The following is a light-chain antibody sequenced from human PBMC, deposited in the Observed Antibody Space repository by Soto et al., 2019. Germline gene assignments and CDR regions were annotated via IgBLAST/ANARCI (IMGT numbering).Light chain of an antibody. CDR3: LQHNSYPWT. J-gene: IGKJ1*01. V-gene: IGKV1-17*03. Sequence: DIQVTQSPSAMSASVGDRVTITCRASQDISYYLAWFQQKPGKVPKRLIFAVSNLESGVPSRFRGSGSGTEFTLTITSLQPEDFATYYCLQHNSYPWTFGQGTKVDIK. CDR1: QDISYY. CDR2: AVS.